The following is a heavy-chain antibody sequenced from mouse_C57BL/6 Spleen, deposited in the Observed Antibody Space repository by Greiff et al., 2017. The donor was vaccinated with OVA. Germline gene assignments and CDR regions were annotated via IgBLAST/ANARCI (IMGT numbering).Heavy chain of an antibody. CDR1: GYSITSGYY. CDR3: ARESDDSAWFAY. J-gene: IGHJ3*01. Sequence: VQLKESGPGLVKPSQSLSLTCSVTGYSITSGYYWNWIRQFPGNKLEWMGFISYDGSNNSNPSLKNRISITLDTSKNQFFLKLNSVTTEDTATYYCARESDDSAWFAYWGQGTLVTVSA. CDR2: ISYDGSN. D-gene: IGHD2-4*01. V-gene: IGHV3-6*01.